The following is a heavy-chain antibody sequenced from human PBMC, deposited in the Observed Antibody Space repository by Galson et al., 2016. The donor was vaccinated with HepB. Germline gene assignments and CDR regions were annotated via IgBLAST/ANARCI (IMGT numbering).Heavy chain of an antibody. CDR2: IYPGDSDT. J-gene: IGHJ3*02. CDR3: ATSRNSAMATDAFDI. V-gene: IGHV5-51*01. Sequence: QSGAEVTKPGESLKMSCKGSATLFNRYWIAWVRQMPGQGLEWMGIIYPGDSDTKYSPSLEGRVTISVDRAISTAYLQWTSLKASDTAHYYCATSRNSAMATDAFDIWGQGKMVIVSS. CDR1: ATLFNRYW. D-gene: IGHD5-24*01.